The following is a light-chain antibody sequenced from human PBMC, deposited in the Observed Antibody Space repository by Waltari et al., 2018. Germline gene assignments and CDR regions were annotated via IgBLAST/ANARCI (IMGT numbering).Light chain of an antibody. J-gene: IGLJ3*02. CDR1: SSDVGDYNY. CDR3: SSYTSSSTLDWV. CDR2: DVS. V-gene: IGLV2-14*03. Sequence: QSALTPPASVSGSPGQSITISCTGTSSDVGDYNYVPWYQQHPGKAPKLMIYDVSNRPSGVSNRFSGSKSGNTASLTISGLQAEDEADYYCSSYTSSSTLDWVFGGGTKLTVL.